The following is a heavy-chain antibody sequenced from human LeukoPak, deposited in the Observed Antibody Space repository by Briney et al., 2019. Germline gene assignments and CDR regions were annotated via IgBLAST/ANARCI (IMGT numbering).Heavy chain of an antibody. V-gene: IGHV1-18*01. CDR2: ISAYNGNT. J-gene: IGHJ4*02. CDR3: ARAYCSGGSCYSGYYFDY. Sequence: ASVKVSCKASGYTFTSYGISWVRQAPGQGLEWMGWISAYNGNTNYAQKLQGRVTMTTDTSTSTAYMELRSLRSDDTAVYYCARAYCSGGSCYSGYYFDYWGQGTLVTVSS. D-gene: IGHD2-15*01. CDR1: GYTFTSYG.